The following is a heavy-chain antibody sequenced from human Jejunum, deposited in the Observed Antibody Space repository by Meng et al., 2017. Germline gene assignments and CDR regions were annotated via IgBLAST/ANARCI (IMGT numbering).Heavy chain of an antibody. CDR3: ARKISPVSAIY. J-gene: IGHJ4*02. CDR2: IYHSGAT. V-gene: IGHV4-4*02. D-gene: IGHD2-21*02. Sequence: HVPLQEPRPGLVKPSGTRSLTCAVSGDSISSANWWIWFRQPPGKGLEWIGEIYHSGATYDNPSLRSRLTMSVDKSKNQFSLNLTSVTAADTAVYYCARKISPVSAIYWGQGTLVTVSS. CDR1: GDSISSANW.